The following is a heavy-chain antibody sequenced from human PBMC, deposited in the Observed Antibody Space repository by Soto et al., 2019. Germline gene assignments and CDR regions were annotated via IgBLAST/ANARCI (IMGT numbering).Heavy chain of an antibody. J-gene: IGHJ6*02. CDR2: ISSSSSTI. V-gene: IGHV3-48*01. CDR1: GFTFSSYS. CDR3: ARQYSSSWGYYYYYGMDV. D-gene: IGHD6-13*01. Sequence: PGGSLRLSCAASGFTFSSYSMNWVRQAPGRGLEWVSYISSSSSTIYYADSVKGRFTISRDNAKNSLYLQMNSLRAEDTAVYYCARQYSSSWGYYYYYGMDVWGQGTTVTVSS.